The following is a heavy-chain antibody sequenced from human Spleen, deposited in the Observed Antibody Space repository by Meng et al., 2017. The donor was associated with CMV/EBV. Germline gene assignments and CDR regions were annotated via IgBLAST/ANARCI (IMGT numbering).Heavy chain of an antibody. CDR1: GGPFSSYA. D-gene: IGHD4-11*01. J-gene: IGHJ5*02. V-gene: IGHV1-69*05. CDR2: IIPIFGTA. Sequence: SGGPFSSYAISWVRQAPGQGLEWMGGIIPIFGTANYAQKFQGRVTITTDESTSTAYMELSSLRSEDTAVYYCARDSSSNSVHYWFGPWGQGTLVTVSS. CDR3: ARDSSSNSVHYWFGP.